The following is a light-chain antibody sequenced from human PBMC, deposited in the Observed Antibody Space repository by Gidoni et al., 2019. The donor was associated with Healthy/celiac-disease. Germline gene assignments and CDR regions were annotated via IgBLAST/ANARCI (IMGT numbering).Light chain of an antibody. V-gene: IGLV3-21*04. CDR1: NIGSKS. CDR2: YDS. J-gene: IGLJ7*01. CDR3: QVWDSSSDLAV. Sequence: SSVLTPPPPVSVATGKTARITCGGNNIGSKSVHWYQQKPGQAPVLVIYYDSDRPSGIPERFSGSNSGNTATLTISRVEAGDEADYYCQVWDSSSDLAVFGGGTQLTVL.